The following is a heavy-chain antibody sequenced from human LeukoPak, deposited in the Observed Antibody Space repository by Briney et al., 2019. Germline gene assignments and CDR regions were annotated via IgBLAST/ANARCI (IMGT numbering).Heavy chain of an antibody. CDR3: AKDFEYSSSSTDY. Sequence: PGGSLRLSCAASGFTFSSYGMHWVRQAPGKGLEWVAFIRYDGSNKYYADSVKGRFTISRDNSKNTLYLQMNSLRAEDTAVYYCAKDFEYSSSSTDYRGQGNLVTVSS. J-gene: IGHJ4*02. CDR2: IRYDGSNK. D-gene: IGHD6-6*01. V-gene: IGHV3-30*02. CDR1: GFTFSSYG.